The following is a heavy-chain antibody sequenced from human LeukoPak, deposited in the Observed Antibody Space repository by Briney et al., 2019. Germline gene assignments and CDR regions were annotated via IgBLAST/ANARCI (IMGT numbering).Heavy chain of an antibody. CDR3: ARRGPTTVVTPGFFDY. Sequence: PSETLSLTCTVSGGSISSYYWSWIRQPLGKGLEWIGYIYYSGNTNYNPSLKSRVTISVDTSKNQFSLKLNSVTAADTAVYYCARRGPTTVVTPGFFDYWGQGTLVTVSS. CDR2: IYYSGNT. CDR1: GGSISSYY. D-gene: IGHD4-23*01. J-gene: IGHJ4*02. V-gene: IGHV4-59*08.